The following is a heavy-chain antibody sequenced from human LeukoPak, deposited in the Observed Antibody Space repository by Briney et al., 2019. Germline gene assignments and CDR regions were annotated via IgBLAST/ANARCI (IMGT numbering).Heavy chain of an antibody. CDR3: AAAITMVRGVIIPFDP. CDR1: GYSISSGYY. J-gene: IGHJ5*02. Sequence: SETLSLTCTVSGYSISSGYYWGWIRQPPGKGLEWIGSIYHSGSTYYNPSLKSRVTISVDTSENQFSLKLSSVTAADTAVYYCAAAITMVRGVIIPFDPWGQGTLVTVSS. D-gene: IGHD3-10*01. CDR2: IYHSGST. V-gene: IGHV4-38-2*02.